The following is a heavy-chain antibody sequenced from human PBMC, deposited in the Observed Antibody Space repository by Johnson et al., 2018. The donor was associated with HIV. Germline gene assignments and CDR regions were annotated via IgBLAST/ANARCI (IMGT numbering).Heavy chain of an antibody. CDR1: GFTVSNKY. V-gene: IGHV3-66*02. CDR3: ARDQRLAAVATDGFDV. CDR2: IYSGGST. Sequence: ESGGGLVQPGGSLRLSCAASGFTVSNKYMTWVRQSPWKGLEWVSVIYSGGSTYYADSVKGRFTISRDNSKNTLYLQMNSLRAEDTAVYYCARDQRLAAVATDGFDVWGQGTMVTVSS. J-gene: IGHJ3*01. D-gene: IGHD6-13*01.